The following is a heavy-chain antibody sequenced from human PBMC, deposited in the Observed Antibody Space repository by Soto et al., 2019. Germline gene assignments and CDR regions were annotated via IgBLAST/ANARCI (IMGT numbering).Heavy chain of an antibody. Sequence: QVPLVQSGPDLKRPGASMKVSCKASGCTFTSYGISWVRQAPGQGLEWMAWISPLKGRTQYSQKAQGRVTLSTDTSSNTAYMEMTTLRVDDTAVYYCAMDYGDRPEYFKHWGQGTLVTVS. CDR2: ISPLKGRT. CDR3: AMDYGDRPEYFKH. V-gene: IGHV1-18*04. CDR1: GCTFTSYG. D-gene: IGHD4-17*01. J-gene: IGHJ1*01.